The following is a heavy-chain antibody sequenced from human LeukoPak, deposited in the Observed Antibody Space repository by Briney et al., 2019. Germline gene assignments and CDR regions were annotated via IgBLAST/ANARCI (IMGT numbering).Heavy chain of an antibody. Sequence: SETLSLTCTVSGGSISNYYWSWIRQPPGKGLEWIGYMYYSGSTNYSPSLKGRVTMSVDTSKNQFSLRLSSVTAADTAVYYCARGSDFGDYWGQGTLVTVSS. CDR1: GGSISNYY. J-gene: IGHJ4*02. CDR3: ARGSDFGDY. V-gene: IGHV4-59*01. D-gene: IGHD4-17*01. CDR2: MYYSGST.